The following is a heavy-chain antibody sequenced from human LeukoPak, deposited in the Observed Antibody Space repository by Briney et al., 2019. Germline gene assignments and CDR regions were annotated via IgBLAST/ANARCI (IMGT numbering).Heavy chain of an antibody. V-gene: IGHV4-39*01. Sequence: SETLSLTCSVSGGSISSSSYYWVWIRQPPGKGPEWIATIHNSGATYYNPSLKSRVTISVDTSKNQFSLKLSFVTAADTAVYYCARYCSGGSCDSSNWFDPWGQGTLVSVST. CDR3: ARYCSGGSCDSSNWFDP. CDR2: IHNSGAT. J-gene: IGHJ5*02. D-gene: IGHD2-15*01. CDR1: GGSISSSSYY.